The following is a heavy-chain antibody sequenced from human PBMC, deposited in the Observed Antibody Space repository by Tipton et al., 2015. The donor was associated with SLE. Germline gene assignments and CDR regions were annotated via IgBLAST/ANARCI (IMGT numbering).Heavy chain of an antibody. CDR3: ASARRTTSSHFDY. V-gene: IGHV4-31*02. D-gene: IGHD1-14*01. Sequence: LRLSCTVSGASISGGGYYWSWIRQHPGEGLEWIGYIYNSGSAHYNASLKSRLTISVDTSKNQFSLTLSSVTAADTAVYYCASARRTTSSHFDYWGQGTLVTVSS. J-gene: IGHJ4*02. CDR2: IYNSGSA. CDR1: GASISGGGYY.